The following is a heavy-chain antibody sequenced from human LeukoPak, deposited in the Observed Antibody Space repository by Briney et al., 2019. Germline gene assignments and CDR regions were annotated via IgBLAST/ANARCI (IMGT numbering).Heavy chain of an antibody. CDR2: INPNSGGT. J-gene: IGHJ4*02. CDR3: ARDPNCSSTSCPFDY. Sequence: ASVKVSCKASGYTFTGYYMHWVRQAPGQGLEWMGWINPNSGGTSYAQKFQGRVTMTRDTSISTAYMELSRLRSDDTAVYYCARDPNCSSTSCPFDYWGQGTLVTVSS. CDR1: GYTFTGYY. D-gene: IGHD2-2*01. V-gene: IGHV1-2*02.